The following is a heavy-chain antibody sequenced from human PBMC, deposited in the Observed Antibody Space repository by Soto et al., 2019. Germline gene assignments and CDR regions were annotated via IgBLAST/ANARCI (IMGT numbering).Heavy chain of an antibody. Sequence: QTLSLTCAISGDSVSSNSANWNWIRQSPSRGLEWLGRTYYRSKWYNDYAVSVKSRITINPDTSKNQFSLQLNSVTPEDTAVYYCARDLSVFGVHLCDHWGQGTLVTVSS. CDR3: ARDLSVFGVHLCDH. V-gene: IGHV6-1*01. D-gene: IGHD3-3*01. CDR2: TYYRSKWYN. CDR1: GDSVSSNSAN. J-gene: IGHJ4*02.